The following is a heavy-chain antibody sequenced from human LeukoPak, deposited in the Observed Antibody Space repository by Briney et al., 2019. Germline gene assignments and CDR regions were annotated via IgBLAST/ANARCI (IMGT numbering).Heavy chain of an antibody. J-gene: IGHJ4*02. CDR3: ARICSSTSCQVDY. CDR2: IYHSGST. Sequence: SETLSLTCAVSGGSISSGGYSWSWIRQPPGKGLEWIGYIYHSGSTYYNPSLKSRVTISVDTSKNQFSLKLSSVTAADTAVYYCARICSSTSCQVDYWGQGTLVTVSS. D-gene: IGHD2-2*01. V-gene: IGHV4-30-2*01. CDR1: GGSISSGGYS.